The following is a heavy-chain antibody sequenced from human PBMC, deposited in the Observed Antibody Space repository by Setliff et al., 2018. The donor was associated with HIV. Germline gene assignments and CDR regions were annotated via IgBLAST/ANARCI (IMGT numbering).Heavy chain of an antibody. CDR2: LRTGTGDT. CDR1: GYTFTSYS. J-gene: IGHJ4*02. D-gene: IGHD6-13*01. CDR3: VRRATAAEVFDY. V-gene: IGHV1-3*04. Sequence: ASVKVSCKVSGYTFTSYSMHWVRQAPGQRLEWMGWLRTGTGDTSYSVKFQGRLTITRDTSANTAYMELSNLRSEDTAVYYCVRRATAAEVFDYWGQGTLVTVSS.